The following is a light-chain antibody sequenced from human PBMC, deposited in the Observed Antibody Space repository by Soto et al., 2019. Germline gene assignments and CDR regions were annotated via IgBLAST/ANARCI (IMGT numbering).Light chain of an antibody. CDR3: QQYGSSPWT. Sequence: ETVLTQSPGTLSLSPGERATLSCRASQTIRSNYLAWYRQTPGQAPRLLIYGASNRATGIEDRFSGSGSGTDFTLISSRLDPEDFALYYCQQYGSSPWTFGQGTKVEIK. CDR1: QTIRSNY. V-gene: IGKV3-20*01. CDR2: GAS. J-gene: IGKJ1*01.